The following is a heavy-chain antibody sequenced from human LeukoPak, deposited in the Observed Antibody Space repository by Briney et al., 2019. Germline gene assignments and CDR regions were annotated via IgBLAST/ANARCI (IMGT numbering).Heavy chain of an antibody. V-gene: IGHV3-64D*06. CDR1: GFTFSSYA. CDR2: ITTNGGTT. CDR3: VKSRPYFDS. J-gene: IGHJ4*02. Sequence: PGGSLRLSCSASGFTFSSYAMHWARQAPGRGLEYVSAITTNGGTTYYADSVKGRFTISRDNSKNTLYLQMSSLRTEDTAVYYCVKSRPYFDSWGRGTLVSVSS.